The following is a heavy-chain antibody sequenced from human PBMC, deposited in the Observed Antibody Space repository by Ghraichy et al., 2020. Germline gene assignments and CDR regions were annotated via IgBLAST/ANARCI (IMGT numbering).Heavy chain of an antibody. D-gene: IGHD5-24*01. Sequence: GALRLSCAASGFTFSSYWMSWVRQAPGKGLEWVANIKQDGSEKYYVDSVKGRFTISRDNAKNSLYLQMNSLRAEDTAVYYCARDGDGYNPYVVYWGQGTLVTVSS. CDR3: ARDGDGYNPYVVY. V-gene: IGHV3-7*01. J-gene: IGHJ4*02. CDR2: IKQDGSEK. CDR1: GFTFSSYW.